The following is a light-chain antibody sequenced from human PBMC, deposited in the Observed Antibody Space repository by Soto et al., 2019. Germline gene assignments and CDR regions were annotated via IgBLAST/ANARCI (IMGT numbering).Light chain of an antibody. Sequence: QSALTQPASVSGSPGQSITISCTGTSSDVGSYNLVSWYQQHPGKAPKLMIYEVSKRPSGVSNRFSGSKSGNTASLTISGLQAEDEADYYCCSYAGSSTFFGTGTKVTV. CDR3: CSYAGSSTF. J-gene: IGLJ1*01. CDR1: SSDVGSYNL. V-gene: IGLV2-23*02. CDR2: EVS.